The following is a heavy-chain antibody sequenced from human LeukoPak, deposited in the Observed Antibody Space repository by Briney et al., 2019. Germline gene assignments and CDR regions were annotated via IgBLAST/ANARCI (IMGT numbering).Heavy chain of an antibody. J-gene: IGHJ5*02. Sequence: ASVKVSCKASGYTFTIYGISWVRQAPGQGLEWMGWISAYNGNTNYAQKLQGRVTMTTDTSTSTAYMELRSLRSDDTAVYYCARDPRREVGATHNWFDPWGQGTLVTVSS. CDR2: ISAYNGNT. D-gene: IGHD1-26*01. CDR1: GYTFTIYG. V-gene: IGHV1-18*01. CDR3: ARDPRREVGATHNWFDP.